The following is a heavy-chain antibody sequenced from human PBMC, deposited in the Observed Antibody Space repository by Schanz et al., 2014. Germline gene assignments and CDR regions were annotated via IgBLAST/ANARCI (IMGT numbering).Heavy chain of an antibody. V-gene: IGHV3-48*01. Sequence: DVQLVESGGGLVQPGKSLRLSCAASGITFSSHSFNWVRQAPGKGLEWISYITYNGGTIYYADSVKGRFTISRDNAKNSLYLEMNSLRAEDTALYYCARDRRNADLDYWGQGTLVTVSS. CDR3: ARDRRNADLDY. J-gene: IGHJ4*02. CDR2: ITYNGGTI. CDR1: GITFSSHS. D-gene: IGHD1-1*01.